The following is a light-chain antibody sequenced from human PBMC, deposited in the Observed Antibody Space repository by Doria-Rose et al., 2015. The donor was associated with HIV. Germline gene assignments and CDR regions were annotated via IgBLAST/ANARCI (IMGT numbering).Light chain of an antibody. V-gene: IGKV1-39*01. CDR3: QQNYSTHYT. J-gene: IGKJ2*01. CDR2: AVS. Sequence: IQLTQSPSSLSASVGDSVTSSCGASQVLRTYLNWYQQKPGKAPQLLIYAVSRLQSGVPSRFSGSGSGTEFTLTIRGLKPEDFGTYYCQQNYSTHYTCGHGNKRESK. CDR1: QVLRTY.